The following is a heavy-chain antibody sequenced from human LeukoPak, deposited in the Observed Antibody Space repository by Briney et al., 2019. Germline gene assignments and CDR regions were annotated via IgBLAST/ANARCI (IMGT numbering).Heavy chain of an antibody. Sequence: ASVKVSCKASGYTFTSFDINWVRQATGQGLEWMGWMNPNSGNTGYAQNFQGRVTMTRNNSISTAYMEVSSLRSEDTAVYYCARGLAEWEQNDAFDIWGQGTMVTASS. V-gene: IGHV1-8*01. CDR2: MNPNSGNT. J-gene: IGHJ3*02. CDR1: GYTFTSFD. CDR3: ARGLAEWEQNDAFDI. D-gene: IGHD1-26*01.